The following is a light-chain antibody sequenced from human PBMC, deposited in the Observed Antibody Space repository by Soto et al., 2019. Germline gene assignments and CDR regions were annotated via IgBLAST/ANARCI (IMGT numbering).Light chain of an antibody. CDR3: QQRSNPIT. V-gene: IGKV3-11*01. J-gene: IGKJ5*01. Sequence: IVLTQSPGTLSVSPGERATLSCRASQSVSNNYLAWYQQKPGQAPRPLIYGASNRATGIPARFSGSGSGTDFTLTISSLEPEDFAVYYCQQRSNPITFGQGTRLEI. CDR2: GAS. CDR1: QSVSNNY.